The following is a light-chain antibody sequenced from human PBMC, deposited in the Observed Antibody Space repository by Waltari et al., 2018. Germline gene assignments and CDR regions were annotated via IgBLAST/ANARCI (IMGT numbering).Light chain of an antibody. CDR3: CSFAGNYANYV. V-gene: IGLV2-11*01. CDR2: DVI. Sequence: QSALIQPRSVSRSPGQSVIISCAGSSSDVGAYDYVSWYQHHPGKAPTLIIYDVIERPSGVPDRCSCSKSGNTASLTISGLQAEDEADYYCCSFAGNYANYVFGTGTKLTVL. J-gene: IGLJ1*01. CDR1: SSDVGAYDY.